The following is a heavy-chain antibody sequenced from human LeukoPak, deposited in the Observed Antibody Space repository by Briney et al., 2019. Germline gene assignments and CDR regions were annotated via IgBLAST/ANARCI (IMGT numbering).Heavy chain of an antibody. CDR1: GGSISSYC. D-gene: IGHD3-3*01. CDR3: ASGTYYDFWSGFPKVDY. J-gene: IGHJ4*02. Sequence: SETLSLTCTVSGGSISSYCWSWIRQPPGKRLEWIGCIYYSGSTHYNPSLKSRVSISVDTSKIQFSLKLSSVTAADTAVYYCASGTYYDFWSGFPKVDYWGQGTLVTVSS. V-gene: IGHV4-59*01. CDR2: IYYSGST.